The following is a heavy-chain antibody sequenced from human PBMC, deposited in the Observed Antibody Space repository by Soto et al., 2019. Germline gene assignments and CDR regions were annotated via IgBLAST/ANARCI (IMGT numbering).Heavy chain of an antibody. CDR2: IIPIFGTA. J-gene: IGHJ6*02. V-gene: IGHV1-69*13. CDR3: ARGMVVVPAAIPYGMDV. Sequence: SVKVSCKASGGTFSSYAISWVRQAPGQGLEWMGGIIPIFGTANYAQKFQGRVTITADESTSTAYMEPSSLRSEDTAVYYCARGMVVVPAAIPYGMDVWGQGTTVTVSS. D-gene: IGHD2-2*01. CDR1: GGTFSSYA.